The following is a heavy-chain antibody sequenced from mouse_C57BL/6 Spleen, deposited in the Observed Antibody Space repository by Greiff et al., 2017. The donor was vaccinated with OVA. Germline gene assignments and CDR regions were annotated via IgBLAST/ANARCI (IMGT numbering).Heavy chain of an antibody. CDR1: GFTSSDYY. J-gene: IGHJ2*01. CDR2: ISNGGGST. CDR3: ARQGDYDLFDY. Sequence: EVKLVESGGGLVQPGGSLKLSCAASGFTSSDYYMYWVRQTPEKRLEWVAYISNGGGSTYYPDTVKGRFTISRDNAKNTLYLQMSRLKSEDTAMYYCARQGDYDLFDYWGQGTTLTVSS. D-gene: IGHD2-4*01. V-gene: IGHV5-12*01.